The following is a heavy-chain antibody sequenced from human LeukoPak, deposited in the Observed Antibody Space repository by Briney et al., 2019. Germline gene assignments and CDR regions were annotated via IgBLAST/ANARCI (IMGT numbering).Heavy chain of an antibody. V-gene: IGHV3-23*01. J-gene: IGHJ4*02. Sequence: GGSLRLSCEASGFTFNTYAIYWVRQAPGKGLEWVSGICGSGGCTYYADSVKGRFTISRDNSKNTLYLQVNSLRAEDTAVYYCAENRDWNLWGQGTLVTVSS. CDR3: AENRDWNL. CDR1: GFTFNTYA. D-gene: IGHD1-1*01. CDR2: ICGSGGCT.